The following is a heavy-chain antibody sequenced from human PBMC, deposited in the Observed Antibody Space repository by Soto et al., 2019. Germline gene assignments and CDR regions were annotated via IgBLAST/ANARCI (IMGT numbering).Heavy chain of an antibody. Sequence: SETLPLTCTVSGGSISSRGDYWSLIRQHPGKGLEWIGYIYYSGRTYYNPSLKRRVTISVDTSKNQFSLNLISVTAADTAGYYCATSLPPQKYSACCRACDIWRRGTRIAVS. J-gene: IGHJ3*02. CDR3: ATSLPPQKYSACCRACDI. CDR2: IYYSGRT. V-gene: IGHV4-31*02. CDR1: GGSISSRGDY. D-gene: IGHD6-6*01.